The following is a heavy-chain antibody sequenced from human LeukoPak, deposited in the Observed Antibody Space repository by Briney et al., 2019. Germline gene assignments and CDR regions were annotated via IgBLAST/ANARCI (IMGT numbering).Heavy chain of an antibody. Sequence: QAGGSLRLSCAASGFTFDDYAMHWVRQAPGKGLEWVSGISWNSGSIGYADSVKGRFTISRDNAKNSLYLQMNSLRAEDTALYYCAKCIRLLWFGNDAFDIWGQGTMVTVSS. CDR3: AKCIRLLWFGNDAFDI. CDR2: ISWNSGSI. CDR1: GFTFDDYA. V-gene: IGHV3-9*01. D-gene: IGHD3-10*01. J-gene: IGHJ3*02.